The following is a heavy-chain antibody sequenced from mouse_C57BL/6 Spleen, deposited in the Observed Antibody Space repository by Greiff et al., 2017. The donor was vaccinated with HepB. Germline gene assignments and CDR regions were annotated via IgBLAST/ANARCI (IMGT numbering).Heavy chain of an antibody. CDR1: GYAFSSSW. CDR2: IYPGDGDT. CDR3: AREDGALLDY. V-gene: IGHV1-82*01. J-gene: IGHJ2*01. Sequence: QVQLKQSGPELVKPGASVKISCKASGYAFSSSWMNWVKQRPGKGLEWIGRIYPGDGDTNYNGKFKGKATLTADKSSSTAYMQLSSLTSEDSAVYFCAREDGALLDYWGQGTTLTVSS.